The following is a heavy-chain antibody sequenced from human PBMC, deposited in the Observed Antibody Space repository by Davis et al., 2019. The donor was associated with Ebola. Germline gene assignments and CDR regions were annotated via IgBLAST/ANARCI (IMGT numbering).Heavy chain of an antibody. J-gene: IGHJ6*02. CDR1: GFTFRVHG. Sequence: PGGSLRLSCAASGFTFRVHGMHWVRQAPGKGLEWLAVISYDGSTKYHADSVRGRFTISRDNSKNTLYLQMNSLRAEDTAVYYCAKDLLNGFYYYYGMDVWGQGTTVTVSS. D-gene: IGHD1-26*01. CDR2: ISYDGSTK. V-gene: IGHV3-30*18. CDR3: AKDLLNGFYYYYGMDV.